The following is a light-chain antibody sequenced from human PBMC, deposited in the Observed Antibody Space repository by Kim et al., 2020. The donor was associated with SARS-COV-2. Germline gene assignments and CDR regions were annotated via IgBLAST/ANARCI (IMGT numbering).Light chain of an antibody. Sequence: SYELTQPPSVSVAPGKTARITCGGNNIGSKSVHWYQQKPGQAPVLVIYYDSDRPSGIPERFSGSNSGNTATLTIGRVEAGDEADYYCQVWDSSSDHPLFGGGNMMTVL. CDR3: QVWDSSSDHPL. CDR2: YDS. V-gene: IGLV3-21*04. J-gene: IGLJ3*02. CDR1: NIGSKS.